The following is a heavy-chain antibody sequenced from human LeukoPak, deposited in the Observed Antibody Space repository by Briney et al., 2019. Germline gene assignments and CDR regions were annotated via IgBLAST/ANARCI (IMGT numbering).Heavy chain of an antibody. D-gene: IGHD6-13*01. Sequence: GGSLRLSCAASGFTFSSYAMSWVRQAPGKGLEWVSAISGNGVTTYYADSVKGRFTISRDNSKNTLYLQMNSLRAEDTAVYYCAKPIFRQMAAAGEFDYWGQGTLVTVSS. CDR2: ISGNGVTT. CDR1: GFTFSSYA. V-gene: IGHV3-23*01. CDR3: AKPIFRQMAAAGEFDY. J-gene: IGHJ4*02.